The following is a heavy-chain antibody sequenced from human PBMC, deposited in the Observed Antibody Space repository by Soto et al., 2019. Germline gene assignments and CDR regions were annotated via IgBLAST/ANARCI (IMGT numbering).Heavy chain of an antibody. Sequence: ASVKVSCKASGGTFSSYAISWVRQAPGQGLEWMGGVIPIFGTANYAQKFQGRVTITADESTSTAYMELSSLRSEDTAVYYCARKPSRGGPAGYWGQGTLVTVSS. J-gene: IGHJ4*02. CDR1: GGTFSSYA. CDR3: ARKPSRGGPAGY. CDR2: VIPIFGTA. D-gene: IGHD2-15*01. V-gene: IGHV1-69*13.